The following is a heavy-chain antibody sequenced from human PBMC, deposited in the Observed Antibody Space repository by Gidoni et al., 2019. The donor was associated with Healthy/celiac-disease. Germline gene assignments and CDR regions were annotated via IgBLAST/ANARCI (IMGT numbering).Heavy chain of an antibody. V-gene: IGHV4-4*07. Sequence: QVQLQESGPGLVKPAGTLSLTCTVSGGSISSYYWSGIRQPAGKGLEWIGRIYTSGSTNYNPSLMSRVTMSVDTSKIQFSLKLSSVTAADTAVYYCARGVNYGDYLFDYWGQGTLVTVSS. CDR2: IYTSGST. CDR1: GGSISSYY. CDR3: ARGVNYGDYLFDY. D-gene: IGHD4-17*01. J-gene: IGHJ4*02.